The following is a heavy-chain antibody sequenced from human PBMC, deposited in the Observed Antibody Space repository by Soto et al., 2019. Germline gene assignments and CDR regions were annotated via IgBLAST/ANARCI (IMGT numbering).Heavy chain of an antibody. D-gene: IGHD6-19*01. J-gene: IGHJ4*02. V-gene: IGHV3-30*03. CDR1: GFTFSSYG. CDR2: ISYDGSNK. Sequence: QVQLVESGGGVVQPGRSLRLSCAASGFTFSSYGMHWVRQAPGKGLEWVAVISYDGSNKYYADSVKGRFTISRDNSKNTLYLQMNSLRAEDTAVYYCAIPLLDDGYSSGWYPNYWGQGTLVTVSS. CDR3: AIPLLDDGYSSGWYPNY.